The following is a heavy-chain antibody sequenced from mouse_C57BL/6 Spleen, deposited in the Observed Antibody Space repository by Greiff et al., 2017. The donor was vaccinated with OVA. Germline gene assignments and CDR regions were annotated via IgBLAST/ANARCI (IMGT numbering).Heavy chain of an antibody. CDR2: IYPGSGNT. V-gene: IGHV1-76*01. J-gene: IGHJ3*01. CDR3: ARGDWFAY. Sequence: VQLQQSGAELVRPGASVKLSCKASGYTFTDSYINWVKQRPGQGLEWIARIYPGSGNTYYNEKFKGKATLTAEKSSSTAYMQLSSLTSEDSAVYFCARGDWFAYWGQGTLVTVSA. CDR1: GYTFTDSY.